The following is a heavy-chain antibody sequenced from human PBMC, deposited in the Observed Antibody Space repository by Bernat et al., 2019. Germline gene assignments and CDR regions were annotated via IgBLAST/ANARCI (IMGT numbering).Heavy chain of an antibody. CDR2: IHYTGST. V-gene: IGHV4-59*08. Sequence: QVQLQQSGPGLVKPSETLSLTCTVSGGAITTYYWSWIRQPPGKGLEWIGYIHYTGSTNYNPSLKSRVTISVDTSKNQFSLKLSSVTAADTAVYYCARHGEAVTTVWFDPWGQGTLVTVSS. D-gene: IGHD4-17*01. CDR1: GGAITTYY. CDR3: ARHGEAVTTVWFDP. J-gene: IGHJ5*02.